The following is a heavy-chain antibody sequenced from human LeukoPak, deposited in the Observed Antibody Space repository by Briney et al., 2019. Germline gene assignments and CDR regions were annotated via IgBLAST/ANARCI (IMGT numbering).Heavy chain of an antibody. V-gene: IGHV4-61*01. CDR3: VRHPRGGPYFDY. D-gene: IGHD3-16*01. Sequence: SETLSLTCSVAGGSVSSANYYWSWVRQPPGKGLEWIGYIYYSGSTTYNPSLKSRVTISVDTSKNQFSLKLTSVTAADTGVYYCVRHPRGGPYFDYWGQGTLVTVSS. CDR2: IYYSGST. J-gene: IGHJ4*02. CDR1: GGSVSSANYY.